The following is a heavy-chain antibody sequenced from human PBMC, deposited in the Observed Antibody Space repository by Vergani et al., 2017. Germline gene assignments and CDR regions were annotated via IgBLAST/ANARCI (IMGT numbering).Heavy chain of an antibody. CDR3: ARDRYSSSSVWYFDL. V-gene: IGHV4-61*08. Sequence: QVQLQESGPELVKPSQTLSLTCTVSGGSISSGGYYWSWIRQHPGKGLEWIGYIYYSGSTNYNPSLKSRVTISVDTSKNQFSLKLSSVTAADTAVYYCARDRYSSSSVWYFDLWGRGTLVTVSS. D-gene: IGHD6-6*01. J-gene: IGHJ2*01. CDR2: IYYSGST. CDR1: GGSISSGGYY.